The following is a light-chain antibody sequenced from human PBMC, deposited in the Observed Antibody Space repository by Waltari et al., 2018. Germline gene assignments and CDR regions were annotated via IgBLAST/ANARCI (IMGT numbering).Light chain of an antibody. CDR1: QTIRTN. J-gene: IGKJ2*01. V-gene: IGKV3-15*01. CDR2: GAS. CDR3: QQYNNWPPGDT. Sequence: ETVMTQSPASLSVSPGERATLSCRASQTIRTNLAGYQHKPGQAPRLLIHGASTRAPGIPARFSGSGSGTEFTLTISSLQSEDSAVYYCQQYNNWPPGDTFGQGTRLEVK.